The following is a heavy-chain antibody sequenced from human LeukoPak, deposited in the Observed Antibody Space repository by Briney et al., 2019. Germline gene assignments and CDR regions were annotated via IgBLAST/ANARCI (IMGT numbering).Heavy chain of an antibody. V-gene: IGHV4-34*01. Sequence: SETLSLTCAVYGGSFSSYYWSWIRQPPGKGLEWIGEINHSGSTNYNPSLKSRVTISVDTSKNQFSLKLSSVTAADTAVYYCARGKYDYVWGSYRYNWFDPWGEGTLVTVSS. CDR1: GGSFSSYY. CDR3: ARGKYDYVWGSYRYNWFDP. CDR2: INHSGST. D-gene: IGHD3-16*02. J-gene: IGHJ5*02.